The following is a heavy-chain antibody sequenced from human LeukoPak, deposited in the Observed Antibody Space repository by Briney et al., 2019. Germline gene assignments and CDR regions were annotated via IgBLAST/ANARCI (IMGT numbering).Heavy chain of an antibody. CDR2: IIPIVGKA. CDR3: ARERESGMGLYFDS. J-gene: IGHJ4*02. D-gene: IGHD1-26*01. V-gene: IGHV1-69*04. CDR1: GGTFSSYA. Sequence: SVKVSCKASGGTFSSYAITWVRQAPGQGLEWMGRIIPIVGKANYAQNFQGRVTITADKSTSTVYVELSSLRSEDTAVYYCARERESGMGLYFDSWGQGTLVTVSS.